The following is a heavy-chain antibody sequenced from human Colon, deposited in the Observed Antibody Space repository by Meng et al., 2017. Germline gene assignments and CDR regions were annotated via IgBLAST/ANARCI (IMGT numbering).Heavy chain of an antibody. J-gene: IGHJ4*02. CDR3: ARERVATTAVDF. V-gene: IGHV1-69*01. D-gene: IGHD1-1*01. CDR2: IIPIFGKT. Sequence: QLVQTGAEVRRPGSSVKLSCKASGVTFNNCAFNWVRQAPGQGLEWMGEIIPIFGKTNYAQKFQGRVTITADGSTNTSFMELSSLISEDSAVYYCARERVATTAVDFWGLGTLVTVSS. CDR1: GVTFNNCA.